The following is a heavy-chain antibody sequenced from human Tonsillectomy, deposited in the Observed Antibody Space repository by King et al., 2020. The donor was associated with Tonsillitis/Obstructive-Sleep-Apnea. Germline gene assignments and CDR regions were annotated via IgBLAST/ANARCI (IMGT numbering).Heavy chain of an antibody. CDR1: GFTFSSYG. CDR2: IWYDGSNE. J-gene: IGHJ4*02. Sequence: VKLVESGGGVVQPGRSLRLSCAASGFTFSSYGMHWVRQAPGKGLEWVAVIWYDGSNEFYADSVRGRFTISRDNSKSTLYLQMNSLRAEDTAVYYCARESPTRYCSGGRCYSPFDYWGQGTLVTVSS. D-gene: IGHD2-15*01. V-gene: IGHV3-33*01. CDR3: ARESPTRYCSGGRCYSPFDY.